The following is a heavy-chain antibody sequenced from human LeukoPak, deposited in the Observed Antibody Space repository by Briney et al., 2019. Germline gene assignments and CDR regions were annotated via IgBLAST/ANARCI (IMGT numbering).Heavy chain of an antibody. CDR1: GFSFSTYS. J-gene: IGHJ4*02. CDR3: ATDSPETAAFDY. CDR2: IVGSSSTI. D-gene: IGHD1-1*01. V-gene: IGHV3-48*04. Sequence: GGSLRLSCAASGFSFSTYSMNWARQAPGKGLEWVSYIVGSSSTIYYADSVKGRFTISRDNAKNSLYLQMDSLRAEDTAVYYCATDSPETAAFDYWGQGTLVTVSS.